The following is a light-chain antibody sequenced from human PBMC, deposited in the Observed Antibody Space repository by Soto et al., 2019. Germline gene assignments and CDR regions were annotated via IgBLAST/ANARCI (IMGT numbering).Light chain of an antibody. V-gene: IGKV1-39*01. Sequence: DIQMTQSPSSLSASVGDRVTITCRASQSISSYLNWYQQKPGKAPKLLIYAASSLQSGVPSRFSGSGSGTDFTLTISRLRPEDFATYYCQQSYSTRITFGPGTKVDIK. CDR3: QQSYSTRIT. CDR1: QSISSY. CDR2: AAS. J-gene: IGKJ3*01.